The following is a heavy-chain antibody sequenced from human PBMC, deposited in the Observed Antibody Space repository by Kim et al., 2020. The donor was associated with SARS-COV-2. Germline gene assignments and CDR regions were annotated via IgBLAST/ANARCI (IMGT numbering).Heavy chain of an antibody. J-gene: IGHJ6*02. CDR3: TTKMVRGVIIGRGMDV. V-gene: IGHV3-21*01. D-gene: IGHD3-10*01. Sequence: SVKGRFTISRDNAKNSLYLKMNSLRAEDTAVYYCTTKMVRGVIIGRGMDVWGQGTTVTVSS.